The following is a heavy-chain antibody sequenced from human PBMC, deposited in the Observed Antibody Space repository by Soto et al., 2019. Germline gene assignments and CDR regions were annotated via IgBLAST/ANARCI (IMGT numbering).Heavy chain of an antibody. D-gene: IGHD6-13*01. J-gene: IGHJ4*02. CDR1: GGTFSRYA. Sequence: QVLLVQSGAEVKKPASSVKVSCKASGGTFSRYAIIWVRQAPGQGLEWMGGIIPLFGATNYAQNFQGRLTITADESTSTAYMELSSLRSEVTAFYFCATIASSGLAIDYWGQGTLVTVSS. CDR2: IIPLFGAT. V-gene: IGHV1-69*01. CDR3: ATIASSGLAIDY.